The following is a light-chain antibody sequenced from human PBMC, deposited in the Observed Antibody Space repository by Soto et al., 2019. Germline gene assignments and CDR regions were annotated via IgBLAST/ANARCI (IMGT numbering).Light chain of an antibody. CDR3: TSYTSSTPFYV. J-gene: IGLJ1*01. Sequence: QSALTQPASVSGSPGQSIAISCTGVRTDVDGYDYVSWYQQHPGQAPQLIIYDVYKRPSGVSHRFSGSKSGDTASLTISGLQAEDEDDYYCTSYTSSTPFYVFGTGTKLTVL. CDR2: DVY. V-gene: IGLV2-14*03. CDR1: RTDVDGYDY.